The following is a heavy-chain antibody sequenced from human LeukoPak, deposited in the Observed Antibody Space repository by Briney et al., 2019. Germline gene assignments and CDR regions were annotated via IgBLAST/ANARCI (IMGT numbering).Heavy chain of an antibody. Sequence: GSSVNVSCQASLYTLTRYLINWVRQATAQGLAWMGWMKPNSGATGYAQKFKGRVTMTRHTSISTAYMELSSLRSEDTAVYCCARGPPESSSSDYWGQGTLVTVSS. CDR2: MKPNSGAT. CDR3: ARGPPESSSSDY. J-gene: IGHJ4*02. D-gene: IGHD6-13*01. CDR1: LYTLTRYL. V-gene: IGHV1-8*01.